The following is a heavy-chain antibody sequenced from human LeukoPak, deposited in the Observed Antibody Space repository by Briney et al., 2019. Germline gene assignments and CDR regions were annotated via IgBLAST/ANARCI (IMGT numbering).Heavy chain of an antibody. V-gene: IGHV3-23*01. CDR1: GFTFSNYA. Sequence: GGSLRLSCAASGFTFSNYAMNWVRQAPGKGLEWVSTISGVGDSTYYAESVKGRFTMSRDNSKNTVYLQMSSLRVEDTAIYYCAKRADGCSGVSCYYYYMDVWGKGTTVTVSS. CDR3: AKRADGCSGVSCYYYYMDV. J-gene: IGHJ6*03. CDR2: ISGVGDST. D-gene: IGHD2-15*01.